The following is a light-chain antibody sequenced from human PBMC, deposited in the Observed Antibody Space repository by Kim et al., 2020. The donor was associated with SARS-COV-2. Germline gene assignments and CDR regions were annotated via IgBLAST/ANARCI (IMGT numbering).Light chain of an antibody. CDR2: QDN. CDR1: KFGNRY. V-gene: IGLV3-1*01. CDR3: QAWDRRTGV. Sequence: VSPAETATITCSGDKFGNRYSLWYQQKPGQTPVLVIFQDNKRPSTIPERFSASNSGNTATLTISATQPLDEAVYFCQAWDRRTGVFGGGTQLTVL. J-gene: IGLJ2*01.